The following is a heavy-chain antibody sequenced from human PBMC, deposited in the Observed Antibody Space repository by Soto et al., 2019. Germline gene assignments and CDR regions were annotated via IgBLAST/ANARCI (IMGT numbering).Heavy chain of an antibody. CDR3: AKDRPRRTSGYFFDY. CDR1: GGSISSYY. CDR2: IYYSGST. D-gene: IGHD1-1*01. V-gene: IGHV4-59*01. J-gene: IGHJ4*02. Sequence: SETLSLTCTVSGGSISSYYSSWIRQPPGKGLEWIGYIYYSGSTNYNPSLKSRVTISVDTSKNQFPLKLSSVTAADTAVYYCAKDRPRRTSGYFFDYWGQGTPVTVSS.